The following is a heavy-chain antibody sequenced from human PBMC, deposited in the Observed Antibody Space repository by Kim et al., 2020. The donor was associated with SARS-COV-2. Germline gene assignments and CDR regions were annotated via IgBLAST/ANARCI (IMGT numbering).Heavy chain of an antibody. CDR3: AKGGGVLVVVTAMYYYGMDV. D-gene: IGHD2-21*02. CDR2: ISGSGGST. J-gene: IGHJ6*02. CDR1: GFTFSSYA. Sequence: GGSLRLSCAASGFTFSSYAMSWVRQAPGKGLEWVSAISGSGGSTYYADSVKGRFTISRDNSKNTLYLQMNSLRAEDTAVYYCAKGGGVLVVVTAMYYYGMDVWGQGTTVTVSS. V-gene: IGHV3-23*01.